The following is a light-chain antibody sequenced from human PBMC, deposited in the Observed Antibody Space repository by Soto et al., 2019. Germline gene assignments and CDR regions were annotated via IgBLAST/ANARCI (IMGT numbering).Light chain of an antibody. V-gene: IGKV3-20*01. J-gene: IGKJ5*01. Sequence: EIVLTQSPATLSLSPGEIATLSFRASQSVGSYLAWYQQKPGQAPRLLIYGASNRATGIPDRFSGSVSGTVFTLTITRLEPEDFAVYYCQQYGSSPPFGQGTRLEIK. CDR1: QSVGSY. CDR2: GAS. CDR3: QQYGSSPP.